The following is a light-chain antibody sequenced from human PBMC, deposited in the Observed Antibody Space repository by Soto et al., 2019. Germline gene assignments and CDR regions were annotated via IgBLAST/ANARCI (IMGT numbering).Light chain of an antibody. Sequence: QSALTQPASVSGSPGQSITISCTGTSSDVGGYNYVSWYQQYPGRAPKLIIYDVSDRPSGVSNRFSGSKSGNTASLIISGLQAEDEADYYCSSYTGSNKVLFGGRTKLTVL. CDR1: SSDVGGYNY. CDR2: DVS. V-gene: IGLV2-14*03. CDR3: SSYTGSNKVL. J-gene: IGLJ2*01.